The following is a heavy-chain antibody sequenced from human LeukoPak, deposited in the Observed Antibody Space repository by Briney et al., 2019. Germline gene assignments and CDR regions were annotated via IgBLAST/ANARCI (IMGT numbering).Heavy chain of an antibody. Sequence: PGGSLRLSCAASGFTFSSYAMSWVRQAPGKGLEWVSAISGSGGSTYYADSVKGRFTISRDNAKNSLYLQMNSLRAEDTAVYYCARETIVVVPAAILGYYNWFDPWGQGTLVTVSS. CDR3: ARETIVVVPAAILGYYNWFDP. J-gene: IGHJ5*02. CDR2: ISGSGGST. V-gene: IGHV3-23*01. D-gene: IGHD2-2*01. CDR1: GFTFSSYA.